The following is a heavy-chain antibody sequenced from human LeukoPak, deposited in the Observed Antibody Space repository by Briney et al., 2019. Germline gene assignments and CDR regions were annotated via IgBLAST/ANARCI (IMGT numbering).Heavy chain of an antibody. V-gene: IGHV3-23*01. Sequence: GGSLRLSCAASGFTFSSYAMSWVRQAPGKGLEWVSAISGSGGSTYYADSVKGRFTISRDNSKNALYLQMNSLRAEDTAVYYCAKDYYSSTSCFLGGCYYYYGMDVWGQGTTVTVSS. CDR3: AKDYYSSTSCFLGGCYYYYGMDV. D-gene: IGHD2-2*01. CDR2: ISGSGGST. J-gene: IGHJ6*02. CDR1: GFTFSSYA.